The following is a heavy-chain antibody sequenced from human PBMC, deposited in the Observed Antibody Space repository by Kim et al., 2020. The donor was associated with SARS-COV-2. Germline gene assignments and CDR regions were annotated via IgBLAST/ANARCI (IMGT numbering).Heavy chain of an antibody. CDR3: VRGGRGWYGVDY. Sequence: GGSLRLSCAASRFTFSSYWMHWVRQAPGKGLVWVSNINSDGSITDYADSVKGRFTISRDNAKNTLYLQMTSLRAEDTAVYYCVRGGRGWYGVDYWGQGALVSVSS. D-gene: IGHD6-19*01. CDR1: RFTFSSYW. V-gene: IGHV3-74*01. CDR2: INSDGSIT. J-gene: IGHJ4*02.